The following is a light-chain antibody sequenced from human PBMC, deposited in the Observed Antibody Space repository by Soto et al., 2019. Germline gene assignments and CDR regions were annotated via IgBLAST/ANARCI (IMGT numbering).Light chain of an antibody. CDR3: QQYNNWPQT. CDR1: QSVSSN. CDR2: GAS. Sequence: VMTQSPATLSVSPGERATLSCRASQSVSSNLAWYQQKPGQAPRLLIYGASTRATDIPDRFSGSGSGTEFTLTISSLQSEDFAEYHCQQYNNWPQTFGQGTKVDI. V-gene: IGKV3-15*01. J-gene: IGKJ1*01.